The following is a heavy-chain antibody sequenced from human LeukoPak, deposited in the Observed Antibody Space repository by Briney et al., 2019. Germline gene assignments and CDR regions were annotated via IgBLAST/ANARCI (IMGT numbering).Heavy chain of an antibody. Sequence: GGSLRLSCAASGITFSSYGMSWVRQAPGKGLEWVSSISSTGGTTYYVDSVKGRFTISRDNSKNTLYLQMNSLRAEDTAIYYCAKNGDRGAYCTGGTCYPYFYYYMDVWGKGTTVTISS. D-gene: IGHD2-15*01. CDR3: AKNGDRGAYCTGGTCYPYFYYYMDV. CDR2: ISSTGGTT. CDR1: GITFSSYG. J-gene: IGHJ6*03. V-gene: IGHV3-23*01.